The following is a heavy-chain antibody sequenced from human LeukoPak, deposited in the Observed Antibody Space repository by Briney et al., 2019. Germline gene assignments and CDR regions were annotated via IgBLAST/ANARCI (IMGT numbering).Heavy chain of an antibody. CDR2: INHSGSS. CDR3: ARGRWEVRFDQ. J-gene: IGHJ4*02. CDR1: GGSFSGYY. Sequence: PSETLSLTCAVYGGSFSGYYWSWIRQPPGEGLEWIGEINHSGSSNYNPSLESRVTISVDTSKNQFSLKLSSVTAADTAVYYCARGRWEVRFDQWGQGTLVTVSS. V-gene: IGHV4-34*01. D-gene: IGHD1-26*01.